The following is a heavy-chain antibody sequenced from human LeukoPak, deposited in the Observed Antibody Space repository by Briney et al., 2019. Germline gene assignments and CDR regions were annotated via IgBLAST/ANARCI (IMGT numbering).Heavy chain of an antibody. CDR1: GFSLSTSGMC. CDR3: ARQNYDILTGYYDDC. J-gene: IGHJ4*02. V-gene: IGHV2-70*01. D-gene: IGHD3-9*01. Sequence: SGPTLVNPTQTLTLTCTFSGFSLSTSGMCVSWIRQPPGKSLEWLAHIYWDDDKYYSTSLKTRLTISKDTSKNQVVLTMTNMDPVDTATYYCARQNYDILTGYYDDCWGQGTLVTVSS. CDR2: IYWDDDK.